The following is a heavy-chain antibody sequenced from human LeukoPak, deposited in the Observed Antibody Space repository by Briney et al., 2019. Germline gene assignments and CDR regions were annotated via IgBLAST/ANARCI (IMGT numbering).Heavy chain of an antibody. CDR3: AKEGSCSGGSCYSAYYYYYGMDV. D-gene: IGHD2-15*01. Sequence: GRSLRLSCAASGFTFISYAMHWVRQAPGKGLEWVAVISYDGSNKYYADSVKGRFTISRDNSKNTLYLQMNSLRAEDTAVYYCAKEGSCSGGSCYSAYYYYYGMDVWGQGTTVTVSS. CDR2: ISYDGSNK. V-gene: IGHV3-30-3*01. CDR1: GFTFISYA. J-gene: IGHJ6*02.